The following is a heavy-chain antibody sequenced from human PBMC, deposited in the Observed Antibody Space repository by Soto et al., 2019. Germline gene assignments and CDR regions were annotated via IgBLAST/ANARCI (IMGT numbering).Heavy chain of an antibody. CDR2: IYYSGNT. Sequence: SETLSLTCTVSGGSMSGSNFYWGWIRQPPGKDLEWIGSIYYSGNTYHNPSLTSRLTISVDTPKNQFSLKLTSVTAADTAVYYCVRTIKDTSSWPIPFEYWGQGILVTVSS. CDR1: GGSMSGSNFY. CDR3: VRTIKDTSSWPIPFEY. V-gene: IGHV4-39*01. D-gene: IGHD6-13*01. J-gene: IGHJ4*02.